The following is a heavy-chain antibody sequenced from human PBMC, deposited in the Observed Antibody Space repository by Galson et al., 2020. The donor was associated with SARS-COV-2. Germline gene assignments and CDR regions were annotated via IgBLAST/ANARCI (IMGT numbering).Heavy chain of an antibody. J-gene: IGHJ4*02. D-gene: IGHD3-3*01. V-gene: IGHV4-34*01. CDR3: ARQSRITIFGVVRVGPFDY. CDR2: INSSGST. Sequence: SETLSLTCAVYGGSFSGYYWSWIRQPPGKGLEWIGEINSSGSTNYNPSLKSRVTISVDTSKNQFSLKLSSVTAADTAVYYCARQSRITIFGVVRVGPFDYWGQGTLVTVSS. CDR1: GGSFSGYY.